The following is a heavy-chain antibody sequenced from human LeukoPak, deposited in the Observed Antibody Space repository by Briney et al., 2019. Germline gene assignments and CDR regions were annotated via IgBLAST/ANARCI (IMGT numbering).Heavy chain of an antibody. CDR1: GGSISSGDYY. V-gene: IGHV4-30-4*08. D-gene: IGHD3-22*01. Sequence: PSETLSLTCTVSGGSISSGDYYWSWIRQPPGKGLEWIGYIYYSGSTYYSPSLKSRVTISVDTSKNQFSLKLSSVTAADTAVYYCARGGRGGYYDSSGYYYYWGQGTLVTVSS. CDR3: ARGGRGGYYDSSGYYYY. J-gene: IGHJ4*02. CDR2: IYYSGST.